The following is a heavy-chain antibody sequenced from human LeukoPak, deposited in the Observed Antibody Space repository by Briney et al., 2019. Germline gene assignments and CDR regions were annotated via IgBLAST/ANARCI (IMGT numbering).Heavy chain of an antibody. CDR2: IYTSGST. Sequence: SETLSLTCTVSGGSISSYYWSRIRQPAGKGLEWIGRIYTSGSTNYNPSLKSRVTMSVDTSKNQFSLKLSSVTAADTAVYYCARDSGYSSSWYDNWFDPWGQGTLVTVSS. CDR1: GGSISSYY. D-gene: IGHD6-13*01. V-gene: IGHV4-4*07. CDR3: ARDSGYSSSWYDNWFDP. J-gene: IGHJ5*02.